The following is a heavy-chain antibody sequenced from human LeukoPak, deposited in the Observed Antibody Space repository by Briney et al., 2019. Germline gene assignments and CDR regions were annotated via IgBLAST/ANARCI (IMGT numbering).Heavy chain of an antibody. CDR3: ATVFESSGGFYENHYFDN. CDR2: IFRGGSPT. Sequence: GGSLRLSCVVSGFTFSKSPMVWVRQAPGAGLEWVSFIFRGGSPTFYAPSVKGRLTVSTDNSKNIVFLRMDSLRTEDTALYYCATVFESSGGFYENHYFDNWGQGTLV. V-gene: IGHV3-23*03. CDR1: GFTFSKSP. J-gene: IGHJ4*02. D-gene: IGHD2-15*01.